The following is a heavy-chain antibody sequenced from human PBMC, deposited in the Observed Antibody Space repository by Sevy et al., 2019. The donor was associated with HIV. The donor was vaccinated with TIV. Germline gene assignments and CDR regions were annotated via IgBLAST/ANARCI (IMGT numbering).Heavy chain of an antibody. J-gene: IGHJ4*02. CDR1: GFTFSSYS. V-gene: IGHV3-48*01. D-gene: IGHD2-15*01. Sequence: GGSLRLSCAASGFTFSSYSMNWVRQAPGKGLEWVSYISSSSSTIYYADSVKGRFTISRDKAKNSLYLQMNSLRAEDTAVYYCARDAGYCSGGSCYGPYWGQGTLVTVSS. CDR3: ARDAGYCSGGSCYGPY. CDR2: ISSSSSTI.